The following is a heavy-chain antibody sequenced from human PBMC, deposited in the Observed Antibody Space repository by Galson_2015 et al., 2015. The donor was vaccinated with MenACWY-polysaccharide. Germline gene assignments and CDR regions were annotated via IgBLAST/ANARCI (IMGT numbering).Heavy chain of an antibody. J-gene: IGHJ4*02. D-gene: IGHD3-10*01. CDR2: ISYSGST. CDR1: GGSISSYY. Sequence: SETLSLTCTVSGGSISSYYWSWIRQPPGQGLEWIGYISYSGSTNYNPPLKSRVTISVDTSKNQFSLKLSSVTAADTAVYYCASRHEFGDYFDYWGQGTLVTVSS. CDR3: ASRHEFGDYFDY. V-gene: IGHV4-59*01.